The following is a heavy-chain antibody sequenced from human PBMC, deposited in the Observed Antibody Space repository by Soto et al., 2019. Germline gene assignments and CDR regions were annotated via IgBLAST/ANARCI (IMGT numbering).Heavy chain of an antibody. CDR3: ARRRIVLDS. V-gene: IGHV4-4*02. Sequence: QVQLQESGPGLVKPSGTLSLTCAVSGDSISSSNWWSWVRQPPGKGLEWIGEVYQTGGTNYNPSLKSRVTISVDKSTNQFSLNLTSVTAADTAIYYCARRRIVLDSWGQGILVTV. CDR1: GDSISSSNW. D-gene: IGHD2-15*01. J-gene: IGHJ5*01. CDR2: VYQTGGT.